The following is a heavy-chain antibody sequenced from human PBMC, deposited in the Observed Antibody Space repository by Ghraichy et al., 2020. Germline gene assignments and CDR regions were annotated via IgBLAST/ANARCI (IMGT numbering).Heavy chain of an antibody. CDR3: AKLSGSYPAPFDY. CDR1: GFTFRSYG. D-gene: IGHD1-26*01. CDR2: VSDSGAIT. J-gene: IGHJ4*02. Sequence: GGSLRLSCAASGFTFRSYGMSWVRQAPGKGLEWVSAVSDSGAITNYADSVRGRFTISRDNSKNTLYLQMNTLRAEDPAIYYCAKLSGSYPAPFDYWGQGTLVTVSS. V-gene: IGHV3-23*01.